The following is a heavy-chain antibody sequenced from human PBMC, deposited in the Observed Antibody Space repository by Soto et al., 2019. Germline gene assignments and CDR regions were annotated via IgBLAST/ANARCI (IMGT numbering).Heavy chain of an antibody. CDR1: GHSFTTYW. CDR2: IYPGDSRT. CDR3: TRHDSNYDFWSGSPPRYGMDV. D-gene: IGHD3-3*01. J-gene: IGHJ6*02. Sequence: PGESLKISCEDSGHSFTTYWIAWVRQMPGKGLEWMGIIYPGDSRTTYSPSFQGQVIISADKSISTAYLQWSSLKASDTAMYYCTRHDSNYDFWSGSPPRYGMDVWGQGTTVTVSS. V-gene: IGHV5-51*01.